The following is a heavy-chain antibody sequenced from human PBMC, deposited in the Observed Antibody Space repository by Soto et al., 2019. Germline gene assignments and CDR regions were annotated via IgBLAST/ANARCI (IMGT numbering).Heavy chain of an antibody. J-gene: IGHJ6*02. CDR1: GFTFGDFA. Sequence: GGSLRLSCAASGFTFGDFAMHWVRQAPGKGLEWVAVISNDGSNKYHTDSVRGRFTISRDNSKNTLYLQMKSLRAEDTSVYYCAKVQAPFYGMDVWGQGTTVTVSS. CDR2: ISNDGSNK. CDR3: AKVQAPFYGMDV. V-gene: IGHV3-30*18.